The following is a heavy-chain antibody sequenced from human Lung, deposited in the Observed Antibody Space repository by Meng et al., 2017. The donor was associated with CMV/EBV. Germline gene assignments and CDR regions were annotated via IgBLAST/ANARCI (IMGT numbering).Heavy chain of an antibody. J-gene: IGHJ4*02. D-gene: IGHD3-22*01. V-gene: IGHV4-61*01. CDR2: IYDNWST. Sequence: SETLSLTCTVSSGSVSSDSYYWSWIRQPPGKGLEWIAYIYDNWSTNYHPSLKSRVTISVDTSKNQFSLKLTSVTAADTAVYYCARGSPGEYYTNSRGYFYFDNWGQGXLVTVSS. CDR3: ARGSPGEYYTNSRGYFYFDN. CDR1: SGSVSSDSYY.